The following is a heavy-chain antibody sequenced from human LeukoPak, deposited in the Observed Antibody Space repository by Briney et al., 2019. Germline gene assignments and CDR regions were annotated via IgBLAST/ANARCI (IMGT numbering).Heavy chain of an antibody. J-gene: IGHJ6*02. D-gene: IGHD5/OR15-5a*01. CDR1: GFTFSSYS. CDR2: ISSSSSYI. V-gene: IGHV3-21*04. CDR3: ASSLYLYYYYGMDV. Sequence: NPGGSLRLSCAASGFTFSSYSMNWVRQAPGKGLEWVSSISSSSSYIYYADSVKGRFTISRDNAKNSLYLQMNSLRAEDTAVYYCASSLYLYYYYGMDVWGQGTTVTVSS.